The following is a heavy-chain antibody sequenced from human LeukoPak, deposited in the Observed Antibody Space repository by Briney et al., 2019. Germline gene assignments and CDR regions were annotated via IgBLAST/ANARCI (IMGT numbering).Heavy chain of an antibody. D-gene: IGHD2-2*01. CDR3: VREDAHTYYFDF. Sequence: ASVKVSCKTSGYTFTIYHMHWVRQTPGQGHESVSIIKSTGDTTVYAQKFQGRVTVTRDTSTSTVYMDLSSLSSEDTAVYYCVREDAHTYYFDFWGPGTLVTVSS. V-gene: IGHV1-46*01. CDR1: GYTFTIYH. J-gene: IGHJ4*02. CDR2: IKSTGDTT.